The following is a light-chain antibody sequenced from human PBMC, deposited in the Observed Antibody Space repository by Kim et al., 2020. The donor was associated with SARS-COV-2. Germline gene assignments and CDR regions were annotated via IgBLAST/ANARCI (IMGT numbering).Light chain of an antibody. CDR3: QAWDRSTSVV. Sequence: VSPGQTASITCSGDKLGDKFACWYQQKPGQSPVLVIYQDTKRPSGIPERFSASNSGNTATLTISGTQAMDEADYYCQAWDRSTSVVFGGGTQLTVL. J-gene: IGLJ3*02. V-gene: IGLV3-1*01. CDR1: KLGDKF. CDR2: QDT.